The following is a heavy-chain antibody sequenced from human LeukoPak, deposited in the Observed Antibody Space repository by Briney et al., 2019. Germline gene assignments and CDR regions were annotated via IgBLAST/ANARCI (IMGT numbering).Heavy chain of an antibody. Sequence: SETLSLTCTVSGGSISSSISYWGWIRQPPGKGLEWIGSIYYRGTTYYNPSLKSRVTISVDTSKNQFSLKLSSVTAADTAVYYCARALWWLPDYWGQGTLVTVSS. CDR2: IYYRGTT. CDR3: ARALWWLPDY. J-gene: IGHJ4*02. CDR1: GGSISSSISY. D-gene: IGHD2-21*01. V-gene: IGHV4-39*07.